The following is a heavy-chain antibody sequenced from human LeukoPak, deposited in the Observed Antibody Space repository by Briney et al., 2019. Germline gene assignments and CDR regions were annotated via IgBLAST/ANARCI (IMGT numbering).Heavy chain of an antibody. D-gene: IGHD6-19*01. V-gene: IGHV3-21*01. CDR3: AVAALEGLFDY. J-gene: IGHJ4*02. CDR2: ISSSSSYI. Sequence: GGSLRLSCAASGFTFSSYSMTWVRQAPGKGLEWVSSISSSSSYIYYADSVKGRFTISRDNAENSLYLQMNSLRAEDTAVYYCAVAALEGLFDYCGQGTLVTVSS. CDR1: GFTFSSYS.